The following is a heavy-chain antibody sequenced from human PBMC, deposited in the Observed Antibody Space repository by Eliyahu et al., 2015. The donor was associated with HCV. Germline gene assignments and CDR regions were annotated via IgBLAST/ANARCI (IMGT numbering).Heavy chain of an antibody. Sequence: QVQLVESGGGVVQPGRSLRLSCAASGFTFSSXGLHWVRQAPGKGLEGVAVIWLDGSNKYYADSVKGRFTISRDNSKNTLYLQMNSLRAEDTAVYYCARRARGGYGDYHLYWYFDLWGRGTLVTVSS. CDR2: IWLDGSNK. D-gene: IGHD4-17*01. J-gene: IGHJ2*01. V-gene: IGHV3-33*01. CDR3: ARRARGGYGDYHLYWYFDL. CDR1: GFTFSSXG.